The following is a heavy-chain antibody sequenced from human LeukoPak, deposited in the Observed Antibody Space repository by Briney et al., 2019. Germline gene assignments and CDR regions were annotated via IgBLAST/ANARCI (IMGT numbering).Heavy chain of an antibody. Sequence: GGSLRLSCAASGFTFSSYSMNWVRQAPGKGLEWVSSISSSSSYIYYADSVKGRFTISRDNAKNSLYLQMNSLRAEDTAVYYCAGLGTLGSTSCWGQGTLVTVSS. J-gene: IGHJ4*02. V-gene: IGHV3-21*01. CDR1: GFTFSSYS. CDR3: AGLGTLGSTSC. CDR2: ISSSSSYI. D-gene: IGHD2-2*01.